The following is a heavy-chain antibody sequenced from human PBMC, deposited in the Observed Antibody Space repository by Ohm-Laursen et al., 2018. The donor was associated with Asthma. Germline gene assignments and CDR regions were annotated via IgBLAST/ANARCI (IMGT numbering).Heavy chain of an antibody. J-gene: IGHJ4*02. D-gene: IGHD3-3*01. CDR3: AGNDFWSGYCLDF. Sequence: ESLLISCKCSGYSFTSYWIGLVRQMAGKGLEWMGIIYSGDSDTRYSPSFQGQVTISADKSISTAYLQWSNLKASATAMYYLAGNDFWSGYCLDFWGQGTLVTVSS. V-gene: IGHV5-51*01. CDR1: GYSFTSYW. CDR2: IYSGDSDT.